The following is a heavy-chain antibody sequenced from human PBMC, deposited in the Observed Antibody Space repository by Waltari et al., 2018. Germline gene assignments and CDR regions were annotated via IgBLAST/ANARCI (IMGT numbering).Heavy chain of an antibody. J-gene: IGHJ3*01. CDR3: AKVGVGLTTWYPFDV. CDR1: GFTLSAQR. V-gene: IGHV3-30*02. CDR2: IRYDASDI. Sequence: QVHLAESRAGAVQPGASLILTCPASGFTLSAQRMHWVRQAPGKGLEWVAFIRYDASDIYYRDSVKGRFTISRDNSKNTLFLQMSSLRPEDTAVYYCAKVGVGLTTWYPFDVWGQGTMVTVSS. D-gene: IGHD1-1*01.